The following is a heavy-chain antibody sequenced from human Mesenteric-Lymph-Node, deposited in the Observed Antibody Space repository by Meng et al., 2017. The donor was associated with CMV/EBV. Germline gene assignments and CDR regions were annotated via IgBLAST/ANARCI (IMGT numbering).Heavy chain of an antibody. J-gene: IGHJ5*02. CDR1: GGSVSSGSYY. V-gene: IGHV4-61*01. CDR3: ARGYCSGGNCIPGLGWFDP. CDR2: IYYSGST. Sequence: SETLSLTCTVSGGSVSSGSYYWSWIRQPPGKGLEWIGYIYYSGSTNYNPSLKSRVTISVDTSKNQFSLKLSSVTAADTAVYYCARGYCSGGNCIPGLGWFDPWGQGTLVTVSS. D-gene: IGHD2-15*01.